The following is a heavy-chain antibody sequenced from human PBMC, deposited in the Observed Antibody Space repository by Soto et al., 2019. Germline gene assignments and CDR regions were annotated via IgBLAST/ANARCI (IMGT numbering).Heavy chain of an antibody. CDR3: AKDSSYSGYDANCAY. J-gene: IGHJ4*02. V-gene: IGHV3-23*01. CDR2: INGGGGST. CDR1: GFTFSSYA. D-gene: IGHD5-12*01. Sequence: GGSLRLSCAASGFTFSSYAMSWVRQAPGKGLEWVSAINGGGGSTYYADSVKSRFTISRDNSKDTLSLQMNSLGAEDTAVYYCAKDSSYSGYDANCAYWGQGAQVTDSS.